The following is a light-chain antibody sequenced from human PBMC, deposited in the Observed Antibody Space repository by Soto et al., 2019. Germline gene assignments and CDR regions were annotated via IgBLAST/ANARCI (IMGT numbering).Light chain of an antibody. CDR2: DDS. CDR3: QVWDSTSDHYV. Sequence: SYELAQPPSVSVAPGQTARITCGGNNIGSKSVHWYQQKPGPAPVLVVYDDSDRPSGIPERFSGSKSGTTATLTISRVEAGDEADYFCQVWDSTSDHYVFGAGTKVTVL. V-gene: IGLV3-21*02. J-gene: IGLJ1*01. CDR1: NIGSKS.